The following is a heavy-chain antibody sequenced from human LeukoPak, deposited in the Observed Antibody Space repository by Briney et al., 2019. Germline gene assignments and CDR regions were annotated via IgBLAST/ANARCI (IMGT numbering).Heavy chain of an antibody. Sequence: PSETLSLTCTVSGASVSSHYCNWVRQSPGKGLEWIGYVYYSGGTNYNPSLKSPVTISLDTSKNQFSLKMTSVTAEDTAVYYCATTRATSPSSARWFNIENWGQGTLVTVSS. J-gene: IGHJ4*02. CDR1: GASVSSHY. D-gene: IGHD2-15*01. CDR3: ATTRATSPSSARWFNIEN. V-gene: IGHV4-59*08. CDR2: VYYSGGT.